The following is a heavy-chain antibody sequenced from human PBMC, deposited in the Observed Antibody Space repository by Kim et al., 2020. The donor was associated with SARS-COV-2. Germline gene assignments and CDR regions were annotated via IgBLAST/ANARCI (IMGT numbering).Heavy chain of an antibody. CDR1: GGTFSSYA. CDR3: ARAILGYCSGGSCDSYYYYGMDV. J-gene: IGHJ6*02. Sequence: SVKVSCKASGGTFSSYAISWVRQAPGQGLEWMGGIIPIFGTENYAQKFQGRVTITADESTSTAYMELSSLRSEDTAVYYCARAILGYCSGGSCDSYYYYGMDVWGQGTTVTVYS. D-gene: IGHD2-15*01. V-gene: IGHV1-69*13. CDR2: IIPIFGTE.